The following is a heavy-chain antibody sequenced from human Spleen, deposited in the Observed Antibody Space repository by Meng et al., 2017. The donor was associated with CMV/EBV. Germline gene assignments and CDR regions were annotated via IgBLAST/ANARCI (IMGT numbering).Heavy chain of an antibody. D-gene: IGHD2/OR15-2a*01. J-gene: IGHJ4*02. V-gene: IGHV1-2*02. Sequence: VSCRTSGYRFSENYIHWVRQAPGLGLEWMGWINPNNGDTKYAQKFHGSVTLTRDTSITTAYMEVKRLRADDTAIYYCVRDLFYFADHWGQGTLVTVSS. CDR1: GYRFSENY. CDR3: VRDLFYFADH. CDR2: INPNNGDT.